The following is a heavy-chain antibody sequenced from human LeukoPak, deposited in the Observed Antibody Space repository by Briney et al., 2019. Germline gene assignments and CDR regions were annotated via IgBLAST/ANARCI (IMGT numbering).Heavy chain of an antibody. D-gene: IGHD3-10*01. J-gene: IGHJ4*02. CDR2: LQKDGSDI. CDR3: GRSGYGSGSYYNVAY. CDR1: GFTFSDYG. Sequence: GGSLRLSCAASGFTFSDYGMHWVRQAPDKGLEWVTFLQKDGSDIHYADSVEGRFTISRDNSKNTLYLQLNSLRPEDTAVYYCGRSGYGSGSYYNVAYWGQGTLVTVSS. V-gene: IGHV3-30*19.